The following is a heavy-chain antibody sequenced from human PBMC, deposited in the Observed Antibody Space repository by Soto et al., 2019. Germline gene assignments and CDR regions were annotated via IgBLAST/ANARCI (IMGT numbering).Heavy chain of an antibody. J-gene: IGHJ6*02. Sequence: ASVKVSCKASGYTFSHYGIGWVRQAPGQGLEWMGWISAYNGNRHFAEGLRGRITMTTNTTTSTADMALRSLSSDDTAVYYCARGGQECSNSGCGYIYDGMDVWGQGTTVTVSS. CDR3: ARGGQECSNSGCGYIYDGMDV. V-gene: IGHV1-18*01. D-gene: IGHD1-26*01. CDR2: ISAYNGNR. CDR1: GYTFSHYG.